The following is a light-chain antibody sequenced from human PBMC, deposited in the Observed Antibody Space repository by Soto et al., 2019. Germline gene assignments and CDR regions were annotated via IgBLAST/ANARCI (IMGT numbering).Light chain of an antibody. CDR2: GAS. J-gene: IGKJ4*02. Sequence: DIMLTEAPATLSLSPGARATLSCRPSQSVTSNYVAWYQQKPGQAPRLLIYGASIRDTGIPDSFSGRGSGTDCTLTISSLQPEDVATYYCQQVNAYTSTFGGGTKVDIK. CDR3: QQVNAYTST. CDR1: QSVTSNY. V-gene: IGKV3-20*01.